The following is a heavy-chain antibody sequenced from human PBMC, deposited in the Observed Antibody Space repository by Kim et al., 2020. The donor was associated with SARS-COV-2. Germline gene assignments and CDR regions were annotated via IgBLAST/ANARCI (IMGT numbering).Heavy chain of an antibody. CDR3: ARDRAGRRMVY. V-gene: IGHV3-33*01. Sequence: GGSLRLSCAASGFNFNAYVMPWVRQAPGKGLEWVAVIWFDGSSIYYVDSVKGRFTISRDSSKSTVYLQMHNLRADDTAVYYCARDRAGRRMVYWGQGTLV. CDR2: IWFDGSSI. J-gene: IGHJ4*02. CDR1: GFNFNAYV. D-gene: IGHD6-6*01.